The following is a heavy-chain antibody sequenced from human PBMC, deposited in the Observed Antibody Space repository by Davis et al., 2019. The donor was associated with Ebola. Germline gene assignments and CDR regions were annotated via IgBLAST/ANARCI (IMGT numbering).Heavy chain of an antibody. CDR3: AKDFLQWLDY. J-gene: IGHJ4*02. V-gene: IGHV3-30*18. CDR1: GFTFSSYG. Sequence: GESLKISCAASGFTFSSYGMHWVRQAPGKGLEWVAVISYDGSNKYYADSVKGRFTISRDNSKTTLYLQMNSLRAEDTAVYYCAKDFLQWLDYWGQGTLVTVSS. D-gene: IGHD6-19*01. CDR2: ISYDGSNK.